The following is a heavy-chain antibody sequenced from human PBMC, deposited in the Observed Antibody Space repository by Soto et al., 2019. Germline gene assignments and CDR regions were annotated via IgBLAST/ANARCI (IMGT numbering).Heavy chain of an antibody. CDR1: GYTFTGSS. Sequence: QVQLVQSGAEVKKPGASVNVSCEASGYTFTGSSIHWVRQAPGQGLEWMGYINPNSGGTIFAQKFQGRVTMTGDTSISTAYMEWSRVASDDTAVYYCARDLTGDPNYWGQGTLVTVSS. CDR2: INPNSGGT. J-gene: IGHJ4*02. V-gene: IGHV1-2*02. D-gene: IGHD7-27*01. CDR3: ARDLTGDPNY.